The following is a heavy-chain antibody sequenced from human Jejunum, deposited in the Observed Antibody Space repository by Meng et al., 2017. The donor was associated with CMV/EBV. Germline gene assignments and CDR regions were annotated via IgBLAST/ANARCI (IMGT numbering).Heavy chain of an antibody. CDR2: INGDGNTT. J-gene: IGHJ4*02. D-gene: IGHD1-26*01. CDR1: GCPVSSYW. CDR3: ANTKYSGTYFDF. Sequence: AAFGCPVSSYWLQWVRQVRGKGLVWVSRINGDGNTTAYADSVQGRFTISRDNAQNTLYLQMNSLTAEDTGVYYCANTKYSGTYFDFWGQGTLVTVSS. V-gene: IGHV3-74*01.